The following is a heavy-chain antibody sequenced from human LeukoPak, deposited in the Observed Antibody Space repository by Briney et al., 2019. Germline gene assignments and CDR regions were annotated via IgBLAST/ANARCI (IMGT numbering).Heavy chain of an antibody. V-gene: IGHV1-69*05. D-gene: IGHD5-18*01. CDR2: IIPIFGTA. CDR1: GGTFSSYA. J-gene: IGHJ3*02. Sequence: SVKVSCKAPGGTFSSYAISWVRQAPGQGLEWMGGIIPIFGTANYAQKFQGRVTITTDESTSTAYMELSSLRSEDTAVYYCAHKRGIRGGYDAFDIWGQGTMVTVSS. CDR3: AHKRGIRGGYDAFDI.